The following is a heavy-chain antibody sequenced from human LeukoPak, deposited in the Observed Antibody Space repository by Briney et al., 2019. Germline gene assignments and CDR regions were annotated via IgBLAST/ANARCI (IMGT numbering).Heavy chain of an antibody. CDR2: INPNNGGT. CDR1: GFTFTGYY. CDR3: ARGLWSCSGGSCYPWDGMDV. V-gene: IGHV1-2*02. D-gene: IGHD2-15*01. Sequence: ASVKVSCKTSGFTFTGYYFHWVRQAPGQGLEWMGWINPNNGGTNYAQKFQGRVTMTRDTSFTSAYMEVSRLISDDTAVYYLARGLWSCSGGSCYPWDGMDVWGQGNTVTVSS. J-gene: IGHJ6*02.